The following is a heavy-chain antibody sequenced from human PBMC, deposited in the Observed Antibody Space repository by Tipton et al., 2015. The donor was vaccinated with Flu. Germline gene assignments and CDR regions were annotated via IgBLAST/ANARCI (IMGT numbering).Heavy chain of an antibody. V-gene: IGHV4-59*01. D-gene: IGHD1-7*01. CDR1: GGSISSYY. J-gene: IGHJ3*02. CDR3: ARVGDGITGTRDAFDI. CDR2: IYYSGST. Sequence: TLSLTCTVSGGSISSYYWSWIRQPPGKGLEWIGYIYYSGSTNYNPSLKSRVTISVDTSKNQFSLKLSSVTAADTAVYYCARVGDGITGTRDAFDIWGQGTMVTVSS.